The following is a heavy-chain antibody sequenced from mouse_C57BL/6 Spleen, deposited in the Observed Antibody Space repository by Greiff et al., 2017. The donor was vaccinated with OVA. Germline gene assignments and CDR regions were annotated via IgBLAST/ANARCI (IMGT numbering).Heavy chain of an antibody. V-gene: IGHV10-1*01. D-gene: IGHD1-1*01. Sequence: DVHLVESGGGLVQPKGSLKLSCAASGFSFNTYAMNWVRQAPGKGLEWVARIRSKSNNYATYYADSVKDRFTISRDDSESMLYLQMNNLKTEDTAMDYCVRHDDYGSSYAMDYWGQGTSVTVSS. CDR3: VRHDDYGSSYAMDY. CDR1: GFSFNTYA. CDR2: IRSKSNNYAT. J-gene: IGHJ4*01.